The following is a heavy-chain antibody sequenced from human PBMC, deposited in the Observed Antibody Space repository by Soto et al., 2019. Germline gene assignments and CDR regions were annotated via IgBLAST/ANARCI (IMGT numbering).Heavy chain of an antibody. CDR1: GYTFTGYY. CDR3: ARGGYDILTGYPYYFDY. J-gene: IGHJ4*02. D-gene: IGHD3-9*01. V-gene: IGHV1-2*04. CDR2: INPNSGGT. Sequence: ASVKVSCKASGYTFTGYYMHWVRQAPGQGLEWMGWINPNSGGTNYAQKFQGWVTMTRDTSISTAYMELSRPRSDDTAVYYCARGGYDILTGYPYYFDYWGQGTLVTVSS.